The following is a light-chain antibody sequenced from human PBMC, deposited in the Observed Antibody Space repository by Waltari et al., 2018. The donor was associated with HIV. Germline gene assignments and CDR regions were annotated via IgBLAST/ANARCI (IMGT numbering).Light chain of an antibody. CDR1: QSVSSS. CDR3: QQYNNWPYT. V-gene: IGKV3-15*01. CDR2: GAS. Sequence: EIVMTQSPATLSVPPGERATLSCRASQSVSSSLAWYQQKPGQAPRLLMYGASTRATGIPARFSGSGSGTEFTLTISRLQSEDFAVYYCQQYNNWPYTFGQGTKLEI. J-gene: IGKJ2*01.